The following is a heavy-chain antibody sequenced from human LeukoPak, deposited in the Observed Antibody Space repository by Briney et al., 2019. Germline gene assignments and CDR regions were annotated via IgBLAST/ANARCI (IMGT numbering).Heavy chain of an antibody. CDR3: ARDGRILDIVVVPATDY. CDR1: GFTFSSYA. CDR2: ISYDGSNK. Sequence: GGSLRLSCAASGFTFSSYAMHRVRQAPGKGLEWVAVISYDGSNKYYADSVKGRFTISRDNSKNTLYLQMNSLRAEDTAVYYCARDGRILDIVVVPATDYWGQGTLVTVSS. J-gene: IGHJ4*02. V-gene: IGHV3-30-3*01. D-gene: IGHD2-2*01.